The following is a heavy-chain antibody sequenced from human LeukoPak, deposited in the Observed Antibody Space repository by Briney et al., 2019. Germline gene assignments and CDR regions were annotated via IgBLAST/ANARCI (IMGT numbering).Heavy chain of an antibody. Sequence: WDSVKVSCKASGYSLTGYYMHWLRQAPGQGLEWMGWINPNSGDTGYAQKFQGRVTMTRDMSISTIYMELTRLRSDDTALYYCARWDGYSSSPDYWGQGTLVTVSS. D-gene: IGHD6-13*01. CDR2: INPNSGDT. J-gene: IGHJ4*02. CDR1: GYSLTGYY. V-gene: IGHV1-2*02. CDR3: ARWDGYSSSPDY.